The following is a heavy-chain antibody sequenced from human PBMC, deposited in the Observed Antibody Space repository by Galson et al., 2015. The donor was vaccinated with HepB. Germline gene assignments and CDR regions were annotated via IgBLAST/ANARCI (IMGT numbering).Heavy chain of an antibody. CDR3: ARETLSPPTPSGWYFDL. Sequence: CAISGDSVSSNSAAWNWIRQSPSRGLEWLGRTYYRSKWYNDYAVSVKSRITINPDTSKNQFSLQLNSVTPEDTAVYYCARETLSPPTPSGWYFDLWGRGTLVTVSS. V-gene: IGHV6-1*01. J-gene: IGHJ2*01. CDR2: TYYRSKWYN. D-gene: IGHD4-23*01. CDR1: GDSVSSNSAA.